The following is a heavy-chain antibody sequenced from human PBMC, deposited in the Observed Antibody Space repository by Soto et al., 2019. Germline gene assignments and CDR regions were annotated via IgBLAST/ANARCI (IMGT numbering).Heavy chain of an antibody. J-gene: IGHJ4*02. Sequence: QLQLQESGPGLVKPSETLSLTCTVSGGSISSSSYYWGWSRQPPGKGLEWIGSIYYSGSTYYNPSLKSRVTISVDTSKNQFSLKLSSVTAADTAVYYCAAGTTADYWGQGTLVTVSS. CDR2: IYYSGST. V-gene: IGHV4-39*01. CDR1: GGSISSSSYY. CDR3: AAGTTADY. D-gene: IGHD1-1*01.